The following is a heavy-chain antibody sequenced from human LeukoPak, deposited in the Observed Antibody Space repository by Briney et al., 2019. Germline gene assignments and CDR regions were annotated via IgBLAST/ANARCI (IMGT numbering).Heavy chain of an antibody. J-gene: IGHJ4*02. V-gene: IGHV4-4*07. D-gene: IGHD5-24*01. CDR3: AREDSYQPLDY. Sequence: SETLSLTCTVSGGSISSYYWSWIRQPAGKGLEWIGRIYTSGSTNYHPSLMSRVTMSVDTSKNQFSLNLSSVTAADTAVYYCAREDSYQPLDYWGQGTLVTVSS. CDR2: IYTSGST. CDR1: GGSISSYY.